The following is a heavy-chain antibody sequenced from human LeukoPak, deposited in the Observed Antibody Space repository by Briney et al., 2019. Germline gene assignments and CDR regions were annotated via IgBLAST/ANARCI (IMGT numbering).Heavy chain of an antibody. D-gene: IGHD2-21*01. CDR3: VRGSSFGEGFDY. CDR1: GFTVSTNH. J-gene: IGHJ4*02. CDR2: MYSGGST. Sequence: GGSPRLSCAASGFTVSTNHMSWVRQAPGKGLEWVSVMYSGGSTYYADSVKGRFTFSRDNSKNTLSLQMNSLRAEDTAVYYCVRGSSFGEGFDYWGQGTLVTVSS. V-gene: IGHV3-53*01.